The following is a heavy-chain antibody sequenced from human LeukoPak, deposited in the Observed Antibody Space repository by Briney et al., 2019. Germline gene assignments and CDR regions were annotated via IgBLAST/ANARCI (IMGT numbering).Heavy chain of an antibody. V-gene: IGHV4-59*01. J-gene: IGHJ3*02. CDR2: ISYSGST. CDR3: ARGGREEGAFDI. CDR1: GGSISSYY. D-gene: IGHD3-16*01. Sequence: PSETLSLTCTVSGGSISSYYWTWIRQPSGQGLECIGYISYSGSTNYSPSLKSRVTISVDTSKNQFSLKLTSVTAEDTAVYYCARGGREEGAFDIWGQGTMVTVSS.